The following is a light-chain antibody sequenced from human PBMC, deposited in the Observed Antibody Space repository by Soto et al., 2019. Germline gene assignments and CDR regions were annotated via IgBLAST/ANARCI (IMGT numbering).Light chain of an antibody. V-gene: IGKV3-15*01. CDR1: QSVGSS. CDR3: QQYNNWPPP. J-gene: IGKJ5*01. CDR2: GAS. Sequence: EIVMTQSPATLSVSPGERATLSCRASQSVGSSLAWYQQKPGQAPRLLIYGASTRATGFPARFSGSGSGTEFTLTISSLQSEDFAVYYCQQYNNWPPPFGQGTGWRLN.